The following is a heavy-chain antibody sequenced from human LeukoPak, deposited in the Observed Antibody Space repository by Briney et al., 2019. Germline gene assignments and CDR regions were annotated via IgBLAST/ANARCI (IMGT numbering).Heavy chain of an antibody. CDR2: ISYDGSNK. Sequence: PGGSLRLSCAASGFTFGSYGMHWVRQAPGKGLEWVAVISYDGSNKYYADSVKGRFTISRDNSKNTLYLQMNSLRAEDTAVYYCAKDPNYYDSSGYYASADYWGQGTLVTVSS. J-gene: IGHJ4*02. CDR3: AKDPNYYDSSGYYASADY. CDR1: GFTFGSYG. D-gene: IGHD3-22*01. V-gene: IGHV3-30*18.